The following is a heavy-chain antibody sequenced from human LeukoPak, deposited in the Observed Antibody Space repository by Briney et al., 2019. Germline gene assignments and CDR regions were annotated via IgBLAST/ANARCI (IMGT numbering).Heavy chain of an antibody. CDR2: ISRNGVAT. D-gene: IGHD6-6*01. CDR3: AARRWVIAARPL. Sequence: GGFLRLSCAASGLTFADYTMHWVRQAPGKGLEWVSLISRNGVATKYADSVRGRFTISRDNAKNSLYLQMNSLRAEDTAVYYCAARRWVIAARPLWGQGTLVTVSS. J-gene: IGHJ4*02. V-gene: IGHV3-43*01. CDR1: GLTFADYT.